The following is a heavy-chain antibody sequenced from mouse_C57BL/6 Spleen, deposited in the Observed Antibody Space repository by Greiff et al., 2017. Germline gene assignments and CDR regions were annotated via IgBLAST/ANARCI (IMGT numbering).Heavy chain of an antibody. CDR1: GYAFSSSW. J-gene: IGHJ3*01. D-gene: IGHD2-1*01. Sequence: QVQLQQSGPELVKPGASVKISCKASGYAFSSSWMNWVKQRPGKGLEWIGRIYPGDGDTNYNGKFKGKATLTADKSSSTAYMQLSSLTSEDSAVYFCARGGIYYGNWFAYWGQGTLVTVSA. CDR3: ARGGIYYGNWFAY. V-gene: IGHV1-82*01. CDR2: IYPGDGDT.